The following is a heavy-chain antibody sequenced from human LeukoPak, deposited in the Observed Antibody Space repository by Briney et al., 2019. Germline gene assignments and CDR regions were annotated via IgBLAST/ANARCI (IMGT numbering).Heavy chain of an antibody. V-gene: IGHV3-23*01. Sequence: GGSLRLSCAASGFTLSNYAMSWVRQAPGKGLEWVSGIRSSGHNTYYEDSVKGRFTISRDNSKNMLYLQMNSLRAEDTAVYYCAKYVCGGDCYDYFDCWGQGTLVTVSS. J-gene: IGHJ4*02. CDR1: GFTLSNYA. D-gene: IGHD2-21*02. CDR2: IRSSGHNT. CDR3: AKYVCGGDCYDYFDC.